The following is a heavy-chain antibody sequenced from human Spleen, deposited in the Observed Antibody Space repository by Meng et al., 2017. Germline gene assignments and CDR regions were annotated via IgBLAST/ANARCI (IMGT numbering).Heavy chain of an antibody. CDR1: GFTFGDYA. J-gene: IGHJ4*02. CDR3: TTGKWLVRHPDY. Sequence: GGSLRLSCTASGFTFGDYAMSWVRQAPGKGLEWVGFIRSKAYGGTTEYAASVKGRFTISRDDSKSIAYLQMNSLKTEETAVYYCTTGKWLVRHPDYWGQGTLVTVSS. CDR2: IRSKAYGGTT. D-gene: IGHD6-19*01. V-gene: IGHV3-49*04.